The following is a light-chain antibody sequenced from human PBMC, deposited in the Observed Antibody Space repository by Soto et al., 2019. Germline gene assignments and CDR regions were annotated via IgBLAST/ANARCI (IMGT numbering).Light chain of an antibody. J-gene: IGKJ4*01. CDR1: QTVRNNY. Sequence: EFVLTQSPGTLSLSPGERATLSCRASQTVRNNYLAWYQQKPGQAPKLLIHDASSRATGIPDRFSGGGSGTDFILTISRLEPEDFAVYYCQQFSSYPLTFGGGTRWISN. CDR2: DAS. CDR3: QQFSSYPLT. V-gene: IGKV3-20*01.